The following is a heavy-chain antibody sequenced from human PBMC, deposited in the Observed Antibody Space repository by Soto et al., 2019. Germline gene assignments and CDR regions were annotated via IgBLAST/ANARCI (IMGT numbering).Heavy chain of an antibody. CDR1: GGTFSSYA. D-gene: IGHD1-26*01. V-gene: IGHV1-69*12. Sequence: QVQLVQSGAEVKKPGSSVKVSCKASGGTFSSYAISWVRQAPGQGLEWMGGIIPIFGTANYAQKFQGRVTITADDSTSTAYMELSSLRSEDTAVYYCARFSIVGATAAYYGMDVWGQGTTVTVSS. CDR2: IIPIFGTA. J-gene: IGHJ6*02. CDR3: ARFSIVGATAAYYGMDV.